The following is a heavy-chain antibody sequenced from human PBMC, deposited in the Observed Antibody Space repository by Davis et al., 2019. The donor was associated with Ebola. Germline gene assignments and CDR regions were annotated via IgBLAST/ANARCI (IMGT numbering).Heavy chain of an antibody. CDR2: ISSQGEST. D-gene: IGHD6-19*01. V-gene: IGHV3-23*01. J-gene: IGHJ4*02. CDR1: GFTFSNYA. CDR3: AKGPYRSGWDFFDS. Sequence: GESLKISCAASGFTFSNYALTWVRQAPGKGLEWVSAISSQGESTYYADSVKGRFTVSRDESRRTLYLQMNSLRADDTALYYCAKGPYRSGWDFFDSWGQGTLVTVSS.